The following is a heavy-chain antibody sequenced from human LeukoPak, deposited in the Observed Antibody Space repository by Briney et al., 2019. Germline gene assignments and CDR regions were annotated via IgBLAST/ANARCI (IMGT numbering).Heavy chain of an antibody. D-gene: IGHD6-19*01. CDR1: GGSFSGYY. J-gene: IGHJ4*02. CDR2: INHSGST. CDR3: ARGRMAGTFH. Sequence: SETLSLTCAVYGGSFSGYYWSWIRQPPGKGLEWIGEINHSGSTNYNPSLKSRVTISVDTSKNQFSLKLSSVTAADTAVYYCARGRMAGTFHWGQGTLVTDSS. V-gene: IGHV4-34*01.